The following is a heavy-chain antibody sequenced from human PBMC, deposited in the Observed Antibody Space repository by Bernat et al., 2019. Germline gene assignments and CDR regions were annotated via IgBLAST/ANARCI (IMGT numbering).Heavy chain of an antibody. Sequence: EVQLVQSGGGLVQPGGSLRLSCAASGFTFSSYAMHWVRQAPGNGLEYVSAISTDGVCTYYANSVKGRFTVSRDNSKNTLYLQMGSLRAEDMAVYYLARYSSTAYDYWGQGTLVTVAS. D-gene: IGHD6-13*01. CDR2: ISTDGVCT. CDR3: ARYSSTAYDY. CDR1: GFTFSSYA. J-gene: IGHJ4*02. V-gene: IGHV3-64*01.